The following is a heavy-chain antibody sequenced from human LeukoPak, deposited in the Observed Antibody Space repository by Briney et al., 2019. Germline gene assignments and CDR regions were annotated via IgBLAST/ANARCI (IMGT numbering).Heavy chain of an antibody. V-gene: IGHV3-48*03. CDR1: GFTSSIYE. D-gene: IGHD3-10*02. Sequence: GGSLRLSCAASGFTSSIYEMNWVRQALGEGLEWVSYIISSGSTIYYADSVKGRFTTSRDNAKNSLYLQMNSLRAEDTAVYYCAELGITMIGGVWGKGTTVTISS. CDR2: IISSGSTI. J-gene: IGHJ6*04. CDR3: AELGITMIGGV.